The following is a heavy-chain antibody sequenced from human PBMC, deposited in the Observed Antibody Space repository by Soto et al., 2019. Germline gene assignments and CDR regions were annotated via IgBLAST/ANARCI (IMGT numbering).Heavy chain of an antibody. CDR3: AKWSYLDY. CDR1: GFSFASFA. D-gene: IGHD3-3*01. CDR2: ISGSDGKT. Sequence: LRLSCTTSGFSFASFAMTWVRQAPGKGLEWVATISGSDGKTYYADSVKGRFSISRDTSRNTLHLQMNSLRADDTAIYYCAKWSYLDYWGQGTRVTVSS. J-gene: IGHJ4*02. V-gene: IGHV3-23*01.